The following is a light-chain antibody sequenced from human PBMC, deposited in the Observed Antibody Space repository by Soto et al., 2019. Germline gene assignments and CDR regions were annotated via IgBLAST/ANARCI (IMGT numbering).Light chain of an antibody. J-gene: IGKJ1*01. CDR3: LQHNTYPWA. CDR2: SSS. V-gene: IGKV1-17*01. Sequence: GDRVTITCRASQDIGTDLGWYQQTPGQAPKRLIYSSSNLHSGVPSRFGGSGSGTEFTLTISSLEPEDFATYYCLQHNTYPWAVGQGTKVEIK. CDR1: QDIGTD.